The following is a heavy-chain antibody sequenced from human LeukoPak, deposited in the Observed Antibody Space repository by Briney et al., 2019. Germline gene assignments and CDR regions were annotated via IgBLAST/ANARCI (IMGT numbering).Heavy chain of an antibody. J-gene: IGHJ4*02. D-gene: IGHD5-18*01. CDR1: GFTFSSYG. V-gene: IGHV3-30*18. CDR2: ISYDGSNK. CDR3: AKDGRGYGYGSYFDY. Sequence: GGSLRLSCAASGFTFSSYGMHWVRQAPGKGLEWVAVISYDGSNKYYADSVKGRFTIPRDNSKNTLYLQMNSLRAEDTAVYYCAKDGRGYGYGSYFDYWGQGTLVTVSS.